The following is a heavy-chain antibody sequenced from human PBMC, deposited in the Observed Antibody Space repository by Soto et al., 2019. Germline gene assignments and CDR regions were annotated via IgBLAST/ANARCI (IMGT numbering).Heavy chain of an antibody. Sequence: QVQLVQSGAEVKKPGASVTVSCKASGYTFSRHGISWVRQAPGQGLEWMAWSGNTNYAQKFQGRLTLTTNPSTRTAYMELRSLISDDKAVYYCARGADDFSSGYYYEYWGQGTLVTVSS. D-gene: IGHD3-3*01. V-gene: IGHV1-18*04. CDR2: SGNT. CDR1: GYTFSRHG. CDR3: ARGADDFSSGYYYEY. J-gene: IGHJ4*02.